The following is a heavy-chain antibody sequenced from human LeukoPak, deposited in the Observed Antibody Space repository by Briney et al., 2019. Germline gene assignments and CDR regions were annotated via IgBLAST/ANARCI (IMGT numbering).Heavy chain of an antibody. CDR2: INPSGGST. J-gene: IGHJ4*02. CDR1: GYTFTSYY. V-gene: IGHV1-46*01. Sequence: ASVKVSCKASGYTFTSYYMHWVRQAPGQGLEWMGIINPSGGSTSYAQKFQGRVTMTRDTFTSTVYMELSSLRSEDTAVYYCARVFSSGWYEGWGQGTLVTVSS. D-gene: IGHD6-19*01. CDR3: ARVFSSGWYEG.